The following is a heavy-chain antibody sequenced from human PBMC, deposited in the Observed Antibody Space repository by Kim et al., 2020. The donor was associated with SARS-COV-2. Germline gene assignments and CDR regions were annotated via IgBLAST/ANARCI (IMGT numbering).Heavy chain of an antibody. CDR1: GFTFGDYA. CDR2: ISWNSGSI. CDR3: AKDKLGGYSGYGPGDY. J-gene: IGHJ4*02. V-gene: IGHV3-9*01. Sequence: GGSLRLSCAASGFTFGDYAMHWVRQAPGKGLEWVSGISWNSGSIGYADSVKGRFTISRDNAKNSLYLQMNSLRAEDTALYYCAKDKLGGYSGYGPGDYWGQGTLVTVSS. D-gene: IGHD5-12*01.